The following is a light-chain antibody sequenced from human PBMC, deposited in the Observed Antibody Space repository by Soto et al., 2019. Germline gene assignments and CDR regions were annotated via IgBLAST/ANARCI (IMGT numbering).Light chain of an antibody. CDR1: QRVSSAY. Sequence: EIVLTQSPGTLSLSPGERATLSCRASQRVSSAYLAWYPQKPGQPPRLLMYGASNRATGTPDRFSGSGSGRAFTITISRLEPEDLAVYYCQQYDNWGTFGPGTKVNIK. CDR2: GAS. J-gene: IGKJ3*01. CDR3: QQYDNWGT. V-gene: IGKV3-20*01.